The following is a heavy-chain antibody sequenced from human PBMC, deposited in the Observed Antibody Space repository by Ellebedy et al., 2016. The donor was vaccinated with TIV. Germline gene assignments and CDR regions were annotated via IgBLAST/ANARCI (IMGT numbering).Heavy chain of an antibody. CDR3: AKDGVMGAILWFGELLIY. D-gene: IGHD3-10*01. V-gene: IGHV3-23*01. J-gene: IGHJ4*02. CDR1: GFTFSSYA. Sequence: GGSLRLXXAASGFTFSSYAMSWVRQAPGKGLEWVSAISGSGGSTYYADSVKGRSTISRDNSKNTLYLQMNSLRAEDTAVYYCAKDGVMGAILWFGELLIYWGQGTLVTVSS. CDR2: ISGSGGST.